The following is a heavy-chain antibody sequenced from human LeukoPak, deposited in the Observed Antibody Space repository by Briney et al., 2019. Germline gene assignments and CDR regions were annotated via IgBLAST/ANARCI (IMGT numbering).Heavy chain of an antibody. J-gene: IGHJ4*02. CDR3: AKSIGGVVVVAADY. Sequence: GGSLRLSCAASGFTFSTYAMTWVRQAPGKGLEWVSVISGSGGSTYYADSVRGRFTLSRDNSKNTLYLQMNSLRAEDTAVYYCAKSIGGVVVVAADYWGQGTLVTVSS. D-gene: IGHD2-15*01. CDR1: GFTFSTYA. CDR2: ISGSGGST. V-gene: IGHV3-23*01.